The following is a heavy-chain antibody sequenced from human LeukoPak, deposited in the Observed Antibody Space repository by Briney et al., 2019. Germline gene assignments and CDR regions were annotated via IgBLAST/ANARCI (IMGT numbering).Heavy chain of an antibody. Sequence: SETLSLTCTVSGGSISSYYWSWVRQPPEKGLEWIGYIYYSGGTNYNHSLKSRVTISVDTSKNQFSLKLSSVTAADTAVYYCARVVVGSGSHEAVDAFDIWGQGTMVTVSS. CDR3: ARVVVGSGSHEAVDAFDI. CDR1: GGSISSYY. CDR2: IYYSGGT. V-gene: IGHV4-59*01. D-gene: IGHD3-10*01. J-gene: IGHJ3*02.